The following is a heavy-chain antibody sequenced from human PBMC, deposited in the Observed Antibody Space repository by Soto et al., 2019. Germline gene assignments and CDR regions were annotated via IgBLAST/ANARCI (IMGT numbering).Heavy chain of an antibody. Sequence: EVQFLESGGGLVQPGGSLRLSCAASGFTFSSYGMSWVRQAPGKGLEWVSGISGSGASTYYADSVKGRFIISRDNSKCTLNLQMNSLRAEDTAVYYCAKDRGAGAVAVPYYFDYWGQGTRVTVSS. CDR3: AKDRGAGAVAVPYYFDY. D-gene: IGHD6-19*01. J-gene: IGHJ4*02. V-gene: IGHV3-23*01. CDR2: ISGSGAST. CDR1: GFTFSSYG.